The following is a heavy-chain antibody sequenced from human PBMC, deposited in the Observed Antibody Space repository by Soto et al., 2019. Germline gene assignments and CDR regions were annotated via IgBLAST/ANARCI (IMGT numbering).Heavy chain of an antibody. D-gene: IGHD3-10*01. J-gene: IGHJ6*02. V-gene: IGHV4-59*08. Sequence: QVQLQESGPGLVKPSETLSLTCTVSGGSITNYYCSWFRQPPGKGLEWIGYIKYNGDSAYNLSHKRPVTMSMDTSKTQFSLMLESVTATATAVYYCARHGFGSLHGLVDVWGQGTTVIVSS. CDR1: GGSITNYY. CDR2: IKYNGDS. CDR3: ARHGFGSLHGLVDV.